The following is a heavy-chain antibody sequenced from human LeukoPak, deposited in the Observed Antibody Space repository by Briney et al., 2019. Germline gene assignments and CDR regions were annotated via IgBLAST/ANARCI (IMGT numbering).Heavy chain of an antibody. CDR3: AKSNSYFDY. CDR2: ISGSGVST. CDR1: GFTFSSYA. V-gene: IGHV3-23*01. Sequence: GGSPRLSCAASGFTFSSYAMTWLRQAPGKGLEWVSSISGSGVSTYYADSVKGRVTISRDNSKNTVYLQMNSLRADDTAVYYCAKSNSYFDYWGQGTLVTVSS. J-gene: IGHJ4*02. D-gene: IGHD1-1*01.